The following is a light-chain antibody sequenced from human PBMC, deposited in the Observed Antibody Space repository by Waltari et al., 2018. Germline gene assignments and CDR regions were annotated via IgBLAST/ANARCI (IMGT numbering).Light chain of an antibody. CDR2: DSI. V-gene: IGLV2-8*01. Sequence: HSALTQPPSASGSPGQSVTISCSGISSDVGEDNYVSWYQQRPGNAPNVIIYDSIKRPSGIALRVYGAKSADTASLTVAGLLPEDEANYYCSSSAVTSVLFGGGTKLTV. CDR3: SSSAVTSVL. J-gene: IGLJ3*02. CDR1: SSDVGEDNY.